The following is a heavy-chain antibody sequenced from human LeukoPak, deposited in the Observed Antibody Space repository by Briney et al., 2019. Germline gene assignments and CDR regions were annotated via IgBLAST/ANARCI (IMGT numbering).Heavy chain of an antibody. V-gene: IGHV5-51*01. D-gene: IGHD2-15*01. J-gene: IGHJ3*02. CDR3: ASTRYCSGGSCYSPGGAFDI. CDR2: IYPGDSDT. CDR1: GYSFTSYW. Sequence: GESLKISWKGSGYSFTSYWIGWVRQMPGKGLEWMGIIYPGDSDTRYSPSFQGQVTISADKSISTAYLQWSSLKASDTAMYYCASTRYCSGGSCYSPGGAFDIWGQGTMVTVSS.